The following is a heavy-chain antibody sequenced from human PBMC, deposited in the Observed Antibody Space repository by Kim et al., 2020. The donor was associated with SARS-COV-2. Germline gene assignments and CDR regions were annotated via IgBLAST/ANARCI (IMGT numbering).Heavy chain of an antibody. CDR3: ARTDSSGYYYAY. D-gene: IGHD3-22*01. Sequence: YYNPPLKSRVTISVATSKNQFSLRRSSVTAADTAVYYCARTDSSGYYYAYWGQGTLVTVSS. V-gene: IGHV4-30-2*05. J-gene: IGHJ4*02.